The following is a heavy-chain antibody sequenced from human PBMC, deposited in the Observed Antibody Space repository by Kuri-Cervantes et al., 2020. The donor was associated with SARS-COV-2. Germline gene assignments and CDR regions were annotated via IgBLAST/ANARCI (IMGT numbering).Heavy chain of an antibody. V-gene: IGHV3-30-3*01. CDR2: ISYDGSNK. J-gene: IGHJ4*02. Sequence: GGSLRLSCAASGFTFSDYYMSWIRQAPGKGLEWVAVISYDGSNKYYADSVKGRFTISRDNSKNTLYLQMNSLRAEDTAVYYCARDGVHYYDSSGYYYGPFDYWGQGTLVTVSS. D-gene: IGHD3-22*01. CDR1: GFTFSDYY. CDR3: ARDGVHYYDSSGYYYGPFDY.